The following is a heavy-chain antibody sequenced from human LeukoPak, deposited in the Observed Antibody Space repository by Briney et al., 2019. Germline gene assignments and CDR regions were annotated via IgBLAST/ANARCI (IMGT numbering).Heavy chain of an antibody. CDR2: INHSGST. Sequence: SGTLSLTCAVYGGSFSGYYWSWIRQPPGKGLEWIGEINHSGSTNYNPSLKSRVTISVDTSKNQFSLKLSSVTAADTAVYYCARAPRPGAYYYDSSGYYRQYYFDYWGQGTLVTVSS. D-gene: IGHD3-22*01. J-gene: IGHJ4*02. CDR1: GGSFSGYY. CDR3: ARAPRPGAYYYDSSGYYRQYYFDY. V-gene: IGHV4-34*01.